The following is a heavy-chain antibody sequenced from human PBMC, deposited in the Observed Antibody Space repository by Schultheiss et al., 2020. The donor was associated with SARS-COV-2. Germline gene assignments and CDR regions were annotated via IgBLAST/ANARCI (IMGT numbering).Heavy chain of an antibody. CDR2: IYYSGST. V-gene: IGHV4-59*01. D-gene: IGHD6-19*01. CDR1: GFTFSSYW. J-gene: IGHJ2*01. CDR3: ARDLGITVAADWYFDL. Sequence: GSLRLSCSASGFTFSSYWMSWVRQAPGKGLEWIGYIYYSGSTNSNPSLKSRVTISVDTSKNQFSLKLNSVTAADTAVYYCARDLGITVAADWYFDLWGRGTLVTVSS.